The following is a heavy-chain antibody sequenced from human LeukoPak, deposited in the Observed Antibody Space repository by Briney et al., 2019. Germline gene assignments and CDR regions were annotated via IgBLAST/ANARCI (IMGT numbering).Heavy chain of an antibody. Sequence: ASVKVSCKASGYTFTGYYMHWVRQAPGQGLEWMGWINPNSGGTNYAQKFQGRVTMTRDTSISTAYMELSRLRSDDTAVYYCERVGVYSSGWYGTPGNWFDPWGQGTLVTVSS. D-gene: IGHD6-19*01. CDR1: GYTFTGYY. J-gene: IGHJ5*02. V-gene: IGHV1-2*02. CDR2: INPNSGGT. CDR3: ERVGVYSSGWYGTPGNWFDP.